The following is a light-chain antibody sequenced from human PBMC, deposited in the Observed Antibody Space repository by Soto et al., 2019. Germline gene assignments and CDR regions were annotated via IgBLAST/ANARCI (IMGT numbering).Light chain of an antibody. V-gene: IGKV1-5*03. CDR1: QSISSW. J-gene: IGKJ1*01. CDR2: KAS. CDR3: QHYNTYPWT. Sequence: DIQMTQSPSILSASVGDRVTITCPASQSISSWLAWYQQKPGKAPNLLIHKASHLESGVPSRFSGSGSGTEFTLTISSLQPGDFATYYCQHYNTYPWTFGQGTKVEIK.